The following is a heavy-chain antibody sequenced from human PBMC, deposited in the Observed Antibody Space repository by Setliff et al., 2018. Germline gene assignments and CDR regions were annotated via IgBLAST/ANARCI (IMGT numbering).Heavy chain of an antibody. CDR1: GFTFSSYS. Sequence: GGSLRLSCAASGFTFSSYSLNWVRQAPGKGLEWVANINQYGSEKYYVDSVKGRFTISRDNAKNSLYLQMNSLRAEDTAVYYCARAIVVVTASSLDYWGQGTLVTVSS. CDR2: INQYGSEK. D-gene: IGHD2-21*02. V-gene: IGHV3-7*01. J-gene: IGHJ4*02. CDR3: ARAIVVVTASSLDY.